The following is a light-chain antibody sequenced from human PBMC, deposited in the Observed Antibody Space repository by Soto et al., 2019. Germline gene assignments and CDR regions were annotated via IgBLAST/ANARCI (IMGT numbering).Light chain of an antibody. CDR2: DVT. CDR1: SSDVGGYDY. J-gene: IGLJ2*01. Sequence: QSALTQPRSVSGSPGRSVTISCTGTSSDVGGYDYVSWYQQHPGKAPKLMIYDVTKWPSGVPDRFSGSKSGNTASLTISGLQAEDEADYYCCSYTGSYTLIFGGGTKL. V-gene: IGLV2-11*01. CDR3: CSYTGSYTLI.